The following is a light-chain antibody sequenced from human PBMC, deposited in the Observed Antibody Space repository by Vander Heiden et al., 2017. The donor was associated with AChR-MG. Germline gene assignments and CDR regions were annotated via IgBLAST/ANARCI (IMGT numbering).Light chain of an antibody. CDR3: AAWDDSLNGLL. CDR2: SNN. Sequence: FVLTQPPSASGTPGPRVPISCSGSNSNIGSNIVNWYQQLPGTAPKLLLYSNNQRPSGVPDRFSGSKSGTAASLAISGLQSEDEADYYWAAWDDSLNGLLFGAGTKLTVL. CDR1: NSNIGSNI. V-gene: IGLV1-44*01. J-gene: IGLJ2*01.